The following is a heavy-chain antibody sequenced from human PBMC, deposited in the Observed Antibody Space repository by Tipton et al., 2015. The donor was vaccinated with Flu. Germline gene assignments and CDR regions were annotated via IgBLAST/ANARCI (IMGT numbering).Heavy chain of an antibody. CDR2: ISSSGSTI. D-gene: IGHD6-19*01. CDR3: ARDRWEYSSGFDS. CDR1: GFTFSDDY. V-gene: IGHV3-11*01. J-gene: IGHJ4*02. Sequence: QLVQSGGGLVKPGGYLRLSCAASGFTFSDDYMSWIRQPPGKGLEWVSHISSSGSTINYADSVKGRFTISRDNAKNSLYLQMNSLRAEDTAVYYCARDRWEYSSGFDSWGQGTLVTVSP.